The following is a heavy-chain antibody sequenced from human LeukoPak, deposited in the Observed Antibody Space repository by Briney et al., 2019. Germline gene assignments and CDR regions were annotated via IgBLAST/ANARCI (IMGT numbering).Heavy chain of an antibody. CDR3: TRGPDCGSDCYYDY. CDR1: GFTFGDYA. J-gene: IGHJ4*02. CDR2: IRSKAYGGTT. V-gene: IGHV3-49*04. D-gene: IGHD2-21*02. Sequence: GGSLRLSCTASGFTFGDYAMSWVRQAPGKGLEWVGFIRSKAYGGTTEYAASVKGRFTISRDDSKSIAYLQMNSLKTEDTAVYYCTRGPDCGSDCYYDYWGQGTLVTVSS.